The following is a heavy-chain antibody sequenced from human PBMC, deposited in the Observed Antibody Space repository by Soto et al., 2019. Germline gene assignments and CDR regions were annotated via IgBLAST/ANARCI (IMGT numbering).Heavy chain of an antibody. J-gene: IGHJ5*02. V-gene: IGHV1-46*01. Sequence: GASVKVSCKASGYTLTSYYMHWVRQAPGQGLEWMGIINPSGGSTSYAQKFQGRVTMTRDTSTSTVYMELSSLRSEDTAVYYCAREDIVVVPAAFGWFDPWGQGTLVTVSS. D-gene: IGHD2-2*01. CDR1: GYTLTSYY. CDR3: AREDIVVVPAAFGWFDP. CDR2: INPSGGST.